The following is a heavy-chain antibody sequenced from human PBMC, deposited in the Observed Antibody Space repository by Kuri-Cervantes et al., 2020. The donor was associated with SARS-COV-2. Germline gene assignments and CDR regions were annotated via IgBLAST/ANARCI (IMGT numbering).Heavy chain of an antibody. Sequence: GESLKISCAASGFTFSDHDMDWVRQAPGKGLEWVAAIGYDGSRKHYSDSLKGRFTISRDNSQNTVYLQMSTLRDDDTAVYYCAKEGSSGWYGGDWGQGALVTVSS. CDR3: AKEGSSGWYGGD. CDR1: GFTFSDHD. CDR2: IGYDGSRK. V-gene: IGHV3-30*18. D-gene: IGHD6-19*01. J-gene: IGHJ4*02.